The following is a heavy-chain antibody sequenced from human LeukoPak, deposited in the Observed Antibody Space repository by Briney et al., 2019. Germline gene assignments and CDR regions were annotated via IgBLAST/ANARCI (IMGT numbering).Heavy chain of an antibody. CDR3: ARGTAAAGTGTVDY. Sequence: ASVKVSCKASGYTFTSYGISWVRQAPGQGPKWMGWISAYNGNTNYAQKLQGRVTMTTDTSTSTAYMELRSLRSDDTAVYYCARGTAAAGTGTVDYWGQGTLVTVSS. D-gene: IGHD6-13*01. CDR2: ISAYNGNT. CDR1: GYTFTSYG. J-gene: IGHJ4*02. V-gene: IGHV1-18*01.